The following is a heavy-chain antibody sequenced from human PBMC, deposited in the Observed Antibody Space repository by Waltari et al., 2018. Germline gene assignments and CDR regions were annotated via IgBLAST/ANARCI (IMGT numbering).Heavy chain of an antibody. D-gene: IGHD2-8*02. CDR3: ARDGGVHSIPPYYFDY. V-gene: IGHV1-2*02. J-gene: IGHJ4*02. CDR2: INPNSGGT. Sequence: QVQLVQSGAEVKKPGASVKVSCKASGYTFTGYYMHWVRQAPGQGLEWMGWINPNSGGTNYAQKFQGRVTMARDTSISTAYMELSRLRSDDTAVYYCARDGGVHSIPPYYFDYWGQGTLVTVSS. CDR1: GYTFTGYY.